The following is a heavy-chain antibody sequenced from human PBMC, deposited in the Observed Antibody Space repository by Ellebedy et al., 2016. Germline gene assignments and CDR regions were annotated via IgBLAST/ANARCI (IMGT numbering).Heavy chain of an antibody. V-gene: IGHV3-21*01. J-gene: IGHJ4*02. CDR3: ARDLLGYCSSTSCYAWGY. D-gene: IGHD2-2*01. Sequence: GESLKISXAASGFTFSSYSMNWVRQAPGKGLEWVSSISSSSSYIYYADSVKGRFTISRDNAKNSLYLQMNSLRAEDTAVYYCARDLLGYCSSTSCYAWGYWGQGTLVTVSS. CDR2: ISSSSSYI. CDR1: GFTFSSYS.